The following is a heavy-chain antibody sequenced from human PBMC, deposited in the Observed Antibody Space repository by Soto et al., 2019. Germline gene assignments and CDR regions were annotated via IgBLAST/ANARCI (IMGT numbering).Heavy chain of an antibody. D-gene: IGHD2-2*01. CDR2: INHSGST. CDR3: ARGPYCSSTSCYAGWFDP. V-gene: IGHV4-34*01. J-gene: IGHJ5*02. Sequence: SQTLSLTCAVYGGSFSGYYWSWIRQPPGKGLEWIGEINHSGSTNYNPSLKSRVTISVDTSKNQFSLKLSSVTAADTAVYYCARGPYCSSTSCYAGWFDPWGQGTLVTVSS. CDR1: GGSFSGYY.